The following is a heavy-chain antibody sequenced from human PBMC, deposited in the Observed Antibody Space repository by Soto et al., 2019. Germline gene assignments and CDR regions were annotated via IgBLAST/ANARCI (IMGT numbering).Heavy chain of an antibody. J-gene: IGHJ6*02. D-gene: IGHD1-1*01. CDR3: ARGNYYYYYGMDV. CDR1: GGSISSYY. CDR2: IYYSGST. Sequence: TLSLTCTVSGGSISSYYWSWIRQPPGKGLEWIGYIYYSGSTNYNPSLKSRVTISVDTSKNQFSLKLSSVTAADTAVYYCARGNYYYYYGMDVWGQGTTVTVSS. V-gene: IGHV4-59*08.